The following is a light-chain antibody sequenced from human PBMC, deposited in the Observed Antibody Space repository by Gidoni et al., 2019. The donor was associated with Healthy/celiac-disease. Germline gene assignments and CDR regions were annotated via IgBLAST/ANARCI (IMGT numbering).Light chain of an antibody. CDR1: SSNIGSNT. Sequence: QSVLTQPPSAYGTPGQRVTISCSGSSSNIGSNTVNWYQQLPGTAPKLLIYSNNQRPTGVPDRFSCSQSGTSASLAISGLQSEDEADYFCAAWDDSLHGWVFGGGTTLTVL. CDR3: AAWDDSLHGWV. CDR2: SNN. J-gene: IGLJ3*02. V-gene: IGLV1-44*01.